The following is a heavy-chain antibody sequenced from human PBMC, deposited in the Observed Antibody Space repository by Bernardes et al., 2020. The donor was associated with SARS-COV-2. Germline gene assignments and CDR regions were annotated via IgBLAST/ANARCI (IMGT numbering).Heavy chain of an antibody. J-gene: IGHJ6*02. Sequence: GWSLSPSCAASGFTFRSYSMNWVRQAPGQGLEWVSSISSSSSYIFYADSVKGRFTISRDNAKNSLYLQMNSLRAEDTAVYYCARFSNYYYFYGMDVWGQGTTVTVSS. CDR1: GFTFRSYS. V-gene: IGHV3-21*01. CDR2: ISSSSSYI. D-gene: IGHD4-4*01. CDR3: ARFSNYYYFYGMDV.